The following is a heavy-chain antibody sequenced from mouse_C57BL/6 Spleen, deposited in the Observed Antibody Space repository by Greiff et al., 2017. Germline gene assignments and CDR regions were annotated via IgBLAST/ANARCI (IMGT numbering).Heavy chain of an antibody. V-gene: IGHV5-6*01. CDR1: GFTFSSYG. CDR3: ARQEVAYGNDGGFAY. CDR2: ISSGGSYT. J-gene: IGHJ3*01. D-gene: IGHD2-2*01. Sequence: EVQRVESGGDLVKPGGSLKLSCAASGFTFSSYGMSWVRQTPDKRLEWVATISSGGSYTYYPDSVKGRFTISRDNAKNTLYLQMSSLKAADTAMCYCARQEVAYGNDGGFAYWGQGTLVTVSA.